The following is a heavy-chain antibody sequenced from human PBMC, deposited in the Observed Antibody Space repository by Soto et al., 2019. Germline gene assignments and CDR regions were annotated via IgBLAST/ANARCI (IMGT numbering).Heavy chain of an antibody. CDR1: GGSVSSGRYY. J-gene: IGHJ6*02. Sequence: SETLSLTCTVSGGSVSSGRYYWSWIRQPPGKGLEWIGYIHYSGSTNYNPSLKSRVTISVDTSKNQFSLKLSSVTAADTAVYYCARDTGTSYYGMDVWGQGTTVTVSS. CDR2: IHYSGST. CDR3: ARDTGTSYYGMDV. V-gene: IGHV4-61*01. D-gene: IGHD1-7*01.